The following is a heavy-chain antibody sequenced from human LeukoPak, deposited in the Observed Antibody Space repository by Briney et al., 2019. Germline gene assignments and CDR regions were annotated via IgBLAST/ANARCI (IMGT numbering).Heavy chain of an antibody. Sequence: SVMVSCKASGGTFSSYAISWVRQAPGQGLEWMGGIIPIFGTANYAQKFQGRVTITADKSTSTAYMELSSLRSEDTAVYYCAVGKIYGSGSYYLDYWGQGTLVTVSS. CDR3: AVGKIYGSGSYYLDY. J-gene: IGHJ4*02. D-gene: IGHD3-10*01. CDR2: IIPIFGTA. V-gene: IGHV1-69*06. CDR1: GGTFSSYA.